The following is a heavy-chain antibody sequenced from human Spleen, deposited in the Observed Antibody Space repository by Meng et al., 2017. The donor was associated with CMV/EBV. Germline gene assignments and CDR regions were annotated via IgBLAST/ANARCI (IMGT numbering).Heavy chain of an antibody. V-gene: IGHV1-24*01. D-gene: IGHD3-22*01. CDR1: GYTLTDLC. Sequence: ASVKVSCKVSGYTLTDLCMHWVRQAPGKGLEWMGGFDPEDGKTIYAQNFQGRVTMTEDTSTDTAYMELTSLTSEDTAVYYCATRMLYYDTQDYWGQGTLVTVSS. CDR3: ATRMLYYDTQDY. CDR2: FDPEDGKT. J-gene: IGHJ4*02.